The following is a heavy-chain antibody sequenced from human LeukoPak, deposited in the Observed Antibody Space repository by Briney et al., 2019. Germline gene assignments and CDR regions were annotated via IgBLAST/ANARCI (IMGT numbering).Heavy chain of an antibody. CDR3: ARTYGSGSYHYYYMDV. CDR2: IGAYNGNT. CDR1: GYTFTSYG. J-gene: IGHJ6*03. Sequence: GSVKVSCKASGYTFTSYGISWVRQAPGQGLEWMGWIGAYNGNTNYAQKLQGRVTMTTDTSTSTAYMELRSLRSDDTAVYYCARTYGSGSYHYYYMDVWGKGTTVTISS. D-gene: IGHD3-10*01. V-gene: IGHV1-18*01.